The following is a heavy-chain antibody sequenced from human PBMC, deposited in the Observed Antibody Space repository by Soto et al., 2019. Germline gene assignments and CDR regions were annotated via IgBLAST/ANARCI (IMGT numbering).Heavy chain of an antibody. CDR1: GASITGSSY. CDR2: FSLSGTT. D-gene: IGHD2-8*02. Sequence: TLSLTCTVSGASITGSSYWSWILQPAGKGLEWIGRFSLSGTTSYNPSLRSRVTMSADVSKNQFSLRLTSVTAADTALYYCARGMTPPGAPAWYYFDSWGQGTLVTVSS. J-gene: IGHJ4*02. CDR3: ARGMTPPGAPAWYYFDS. V-gene: IGHV4-4*07.